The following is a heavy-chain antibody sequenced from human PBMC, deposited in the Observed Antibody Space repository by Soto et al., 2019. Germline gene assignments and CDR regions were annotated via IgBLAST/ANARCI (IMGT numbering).Heavy chain of an antibody. D-gene: IGHD3-22*01. V-gene: IGHV1-46*03. CDR3: ARAPRYYYDTSGPDY. J-gene: IGHJ4*02. Sequence: ASVKVSCKASGYTFTSYYMHWVRQAPGQGLEWMGIINPSGGSTSYAQKFQGRVTMTRDTSTSTVYMELSSLRSEDTAVYYCARAPRYYYDTSGPDYWGQGTLVTVSS. CDR1: GYTFTSYY. CDR2: INPSGGST.